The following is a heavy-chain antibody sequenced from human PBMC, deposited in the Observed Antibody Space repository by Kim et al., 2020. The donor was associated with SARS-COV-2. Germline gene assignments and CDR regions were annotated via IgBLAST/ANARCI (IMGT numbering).Heavy chain of an antibody. CDR3: ARDLGVWERQQLTHGGAFDI. CDR2: IYHSGST. J-gene: IGHJ3*02. V-gene: IGHV4-4*02. Sequence: SETLSLTCAVSGGSISSSNWWSWVRQPPGKGLEWIGEIYHSGSTNYNPSLKSRVTISVDKSKNQFSLKLSSVTAADTAVYYCARDLGVWERQQLTHGGAFDIWGQGTMVTVSS. D-gene: IGHD6-13*01. CDR1: GGSISSSNW.